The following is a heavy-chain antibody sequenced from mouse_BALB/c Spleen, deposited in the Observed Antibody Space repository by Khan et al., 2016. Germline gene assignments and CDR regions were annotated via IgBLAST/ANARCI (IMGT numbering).Heavy chain of an antibody. Sequence: VQLQQPGAELVKPGASVKLSCTASGFNIKDTYIHWVKQRPEQGLEWIGRIDPANGKTKYDPNFQGKATITADTLANTAYLDLSSLTSEDPAVYCCAGDGYYWGQGTTLTVSS. CDR1: GFNIKDTY. J-gene: IGHJ2*01. CDR3: AGDGYY. V-gene: IGHV14-3*02. D-gene: IGHD2-3*01. CDR2: IDPANGKT.